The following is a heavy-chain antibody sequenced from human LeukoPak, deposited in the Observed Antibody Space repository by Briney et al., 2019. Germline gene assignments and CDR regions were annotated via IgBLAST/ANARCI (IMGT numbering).Heavy chain of an antibody. CDR2: TYYRSKWYN. CDR1: GDIVSSNSAA. CDR3: ARAGTGIAVAGTPPYYFDY. Sequence: SQTLSLTCAISGDIVSSNSAAWNWIRQSPSRGLEWLGRTYYRSKWYNDYAVSVKSRITINPDTSKNQFSLQLNSVTSEDTAVYYCARAGTGIAVAGTPPYYFDYWGQGTLVTVSS. J-gene: IGHJ4*02. V-gene: IGHV6-1*01. D-gene: IGHD6-19*01.